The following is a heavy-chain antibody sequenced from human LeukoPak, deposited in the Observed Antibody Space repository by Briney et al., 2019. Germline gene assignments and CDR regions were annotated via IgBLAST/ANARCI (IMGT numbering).Heavy chain of an antibody. CDR3: ARVMGRYCSSTSCYVDY. Sequence: GGSLRLSCAASGFTFSNYAMSWVRQAPGKGLEWVSAINDSGGSTYYANSVKGRFTISRDNSKNTLYLQMNSLRAEDTAVYYCARVMGRYCSSTSCYVDYWGQGTLVTVSS. CDR2: INDSGGST. V-gene: IGHV3-23*01. D-gene: IGHD2-2*01. CDR1: GFTFSNYA. J-gene: IGHJ4*02.